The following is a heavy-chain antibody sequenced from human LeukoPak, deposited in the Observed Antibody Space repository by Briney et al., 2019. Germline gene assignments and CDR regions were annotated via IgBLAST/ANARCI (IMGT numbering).Heavy chain of an antibody. Sequence: SETLSLTCSVSGGSISSYYWSWIRQPPGKGLEWIGYIFYSGRTSYNPSLKSRVTISVDTSKNRFSLKLSSVTAADTAVYYCAREAYCGGDCYSGFDYWGQGTLVTVSS. CDR3: AREAYCGGDCYSGFDY. CDR1: GGSISSYY. J-gene: IGHJ4*02. CDR2: IFYSGRT. V-gene: IGHV4-59*01. D-gene: IGHD2-21*02.